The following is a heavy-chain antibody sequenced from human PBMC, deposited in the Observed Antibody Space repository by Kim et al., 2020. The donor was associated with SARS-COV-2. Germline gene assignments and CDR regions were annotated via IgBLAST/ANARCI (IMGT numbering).Heavy chain of an antibody. CDR2: IKQDGSEK. D-gene: IGHD3-22*01. CDR3: ARETAYYYDSSGYYGVDY. J-gene: IGHJ4*02. CDR1: GFTFSSYW. V-gene: IGHV3-7*05. Sequence: GGSLRLSCAASGFTFSSYWMSWVRQAPGKGLEWVANIKQDGSEKYYVDSVKGRFTISRDNAKNSLYLQMNSLRAEDTAVYYCARETAYYYDSSGYYGVDYWGQGTLVTVSS.